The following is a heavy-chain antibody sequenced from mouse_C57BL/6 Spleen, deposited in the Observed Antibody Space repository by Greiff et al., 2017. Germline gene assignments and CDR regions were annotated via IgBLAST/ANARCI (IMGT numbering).Heavy chain of an antibody. CDR3: TRWVITTGDLDY. V-gene: IGHV1-15*01. D-gene: IGHD1-1*01. J-gene: IGHJ2*01. Sequence: VQLQQSGAELVRPGASVTLSCKASGYTFTDYEMHWVKQTPVHGLEWIGAIDPETGGTAYNQKFKGKAILTADKSSSTAYMELRSLTSEDSAVYYCTRWVITTGDLDYWGQGTTLTVSS. CDR2: IDPETGGT. CDR1: GYTFTDYE.